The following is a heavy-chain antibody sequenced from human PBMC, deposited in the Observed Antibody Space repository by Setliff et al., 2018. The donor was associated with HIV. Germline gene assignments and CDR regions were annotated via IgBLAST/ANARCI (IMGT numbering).Heavy chain of an antibody. V-gene: IGHV2-70*11. D-gene: IGHD2-2*01. CDR3: ARIYGLSPPV. CDR1: GFSLTTSGMG. CDR2: IAWTDAK. Sequence: SGPTCEPTQTLTLTCTFSGFSLTTSGMGIYWIRQPPGKALEWLARIAWTDAKNYNTSLKTRLTVSWDTSKNQVVLTMTNMDPVDTGTYYCARIYGLSPPVWGQGTQVTVSS. J-gene: IGHJ4*02.